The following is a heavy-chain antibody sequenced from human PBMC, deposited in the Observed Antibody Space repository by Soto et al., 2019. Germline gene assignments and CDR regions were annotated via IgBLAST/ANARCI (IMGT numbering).Heavy chain of an antibody. CDR3: ARACSSTSCYDVFDY. CDR1: GGSISSSY. J-gene: IGHJ4*02. V-gene: IGHV4-4*07. Sequence: SETLSLTCTVSGGSISSSYWSWIRQPAGKGLEWIGRIYASGSTNYNPSLKSRVTMSVDTSKNQFSLKLRSVTAADTAVYYCARACSSTSCYDVFDYWGQGTLVTVSS. CDR2: IYASGST. D-gene: IGHD2-2*01.